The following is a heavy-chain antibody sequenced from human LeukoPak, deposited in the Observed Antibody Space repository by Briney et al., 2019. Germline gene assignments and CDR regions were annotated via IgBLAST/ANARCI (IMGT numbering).Heavy chain of an antibody. CDR1: GYSISSGYY. Sequence: SETLSLTCTVSGYSISSGYYWGWIRQPPGKGLEWIGGIYHSGSTYYNPSLKSRVTISVDTSKNQFSLKLSSVTAADTAVYYCARALMGSGSYSDYYYYYGMDVWGQGTTVTVSS. D-gene: IGHD1-26*01. CDR2: IYHSGST. CDR3: ARALMGSGSYSDYYYYYGMDV. J-gene: IGHJ6*02. V-gene: IGHV4-38-2*02.